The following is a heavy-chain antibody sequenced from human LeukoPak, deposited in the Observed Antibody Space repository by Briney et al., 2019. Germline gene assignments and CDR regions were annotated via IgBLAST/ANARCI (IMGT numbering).Heavy chain of an antibody. CDR1: ELTFSRYT. J-gene: IGHJ4*02. V-gene: IGHV3-21*04. CDR2: ITGSSTYI. D-gene: IGHD6-6*01. Sequence: GGSLRLSCAATELTFSRYTMNWVRQAPGKGLEWISSITGSSTYIYYSDSVRGRFTISRDNAKNSLYLQMSSLRAEDTAVYYCAKEVWGQLVGAYFDYWGQGTLVTVSS. CDR3: AKEVWGQLVGAYFDY.